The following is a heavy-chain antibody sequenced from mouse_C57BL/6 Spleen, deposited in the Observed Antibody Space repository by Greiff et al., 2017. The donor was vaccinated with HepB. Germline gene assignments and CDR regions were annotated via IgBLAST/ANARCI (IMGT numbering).Heavy chain of an antibody. V-gene: IGHV3-6*01. J-gene: IGHJ1*03. CDR3: ASYYGSSIYWYFDV. Sequence: EVQRVESGPGLVKPSQSLSLTCSVTGYSITSGYYWNWIRQFPGNKLEWMGYISYDGSNNYNPSLKNRISITRDTSKNQFFLKLNSVTTEDTATYYCASYYGSSIYWYFDVWGTGTTVTVSS. CDR2: ISYDGSN. D-gene: IGHD1-1*01. CDR1: GYSITSGYY.